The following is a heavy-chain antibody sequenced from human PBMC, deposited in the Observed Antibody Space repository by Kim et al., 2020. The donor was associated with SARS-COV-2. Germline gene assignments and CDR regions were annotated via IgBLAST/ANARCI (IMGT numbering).Heavy chain of an antibody. V-gene: IGHV1-69*13. Sequence: SVKVSCKASGGTFSSYAISWVRQAPGQGLEWMGGIIPIFGTANYAQKFQGRVTITADESTSTAYMELSSLRSEDTAVYYCARGTIGLGYCSGGSCYPLLDWGQGTLVTVSS. J-gene: IGHJ4*02. D-gene: IGHD2-15*01. CDR1: GGTFSSYA. CDR3: ARGTIGLGYCSGGSCYPLLD. CDR2: IIPIFGTA.